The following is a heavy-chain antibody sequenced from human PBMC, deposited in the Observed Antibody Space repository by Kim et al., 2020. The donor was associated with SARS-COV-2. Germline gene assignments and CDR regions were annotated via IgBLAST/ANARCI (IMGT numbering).Heavy chain of an antibody. CDR1: GYSFTSYW. CDR3: AGHHGLRELLWFGELLSDNWFDP. CDR2: IDPSDSYI. V-gene: IGHV5-10-1*01. D-gene: IGHD3-10*01. J-gene: IGHJ5*02. Sequence: GESRKISCKGSGYSFTSYWISWVRQMPGKGLEWMGRIDPSDSYINYSPSFQGHVPNSADKSISTAYLQWSSLKASDTALYYCAGHHGLRELLWFGELLSDNWFDPWGQGTLVTVSS.